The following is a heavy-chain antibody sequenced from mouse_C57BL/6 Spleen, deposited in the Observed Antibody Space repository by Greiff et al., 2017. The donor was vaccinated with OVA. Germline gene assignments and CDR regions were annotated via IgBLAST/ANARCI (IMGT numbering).Heavy chain of an antibody. Sequence: VQLQQPGAELVKPGASVKLSCKASGYTFTSYWMHWVKQRPGQGLEWIGMIHPNSGSTNYNEKFKSKATLTVDKSSSTAYMQLSSLTSEDSAVYYGATTVVGGDCDYWGQGTTLTVSS. J-gene: IGHJ2*01. CDR1: GYTFTSYW. V-gene: IGHV1-64*01. D-gene: IGHD1-1*01. CDR2: IHPNSGST. CDR3: ATTVVGGDCDY.